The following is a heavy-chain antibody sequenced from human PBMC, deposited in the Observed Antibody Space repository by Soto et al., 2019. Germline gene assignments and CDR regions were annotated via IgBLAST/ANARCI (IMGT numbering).Heavy chain of an antibody. CDR1: GFTFKSWA. Sequence: GGSLRLSCAASGFTFKSWALSWVRQAPGKGLEWVSGISGGGEKIYYADSVKGRFTTSRDNAKNSLYLQMNSLRAEDTAVYYCARASGESYPGSRVFDYWGQGTRVTVSS. D-gene: IGHD3-10*01. V-gene: IGHV3-23*01. J-gene: IGHJ4*02. CDR3: ARASGESYPGSRVFDY. CDR2: ISGGGEKI.